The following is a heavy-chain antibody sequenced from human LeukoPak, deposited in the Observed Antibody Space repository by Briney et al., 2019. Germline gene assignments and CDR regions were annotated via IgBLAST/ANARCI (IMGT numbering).Heavy chain of an antibody. CDR2: IIPIFGTA. CDR1: GYTFTSYA. J-gene: IGHJ5*02. CDR3: ARDGKQQLLNWFDP. Sequence: ASVKVSCKASGYTFTSYAMNWVRQAPGQGLEWMGGIIPIFGTANYAQKFQGRVTITADKSTSTAYMELSSLRSEDTAVYYCARDGKQQLLNWFDPWGQGTLVTVSS. V-gene: IGHV1-69*06. D-gene: IGHD6-13*01.